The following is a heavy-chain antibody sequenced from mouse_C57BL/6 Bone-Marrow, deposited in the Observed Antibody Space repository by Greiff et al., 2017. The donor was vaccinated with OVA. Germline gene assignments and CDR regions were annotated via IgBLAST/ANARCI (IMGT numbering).Heavy chain of an antibody. D-gene: IGHD1-1*01. J-gene: IGHJ1*03. CDR3: ARRYYGSSWYFDV. Sequence: QVQLQQPGAELVKPGASVKMSCKASCYTFTSYWITWVKQRPGQGLESIGDIYPGSGSTNYNEKFKSKATLTVDTSSSTAYMQLSSLTSEDSAVYYCARRYYGSSWYFDVWGTGTTVTVSS. CDR2: IYPGSGST. CDR1: CYTFTSYW. V-gene: IGHV1-55*01.